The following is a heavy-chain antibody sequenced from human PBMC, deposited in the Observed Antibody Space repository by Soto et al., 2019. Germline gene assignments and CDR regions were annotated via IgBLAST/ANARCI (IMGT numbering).Heavy chain of an antibody. J-gene: IGHJ4*02. CDR1: GGFISKGDYH. V-gene: IGHV4-30-4*01. CDR2: TYPSGST. D-gene: IGHD5-12*01. CDR3: AREGGYDSPHGC. Sequence: QVQLQESGPGLVKPSQTLSLICTVSGGFISKGDYHWSWIRQPPGKGLEWIGYTYPSGSTYYNASLRSRVTISIDASKNQFSLKLNSVTAADTAVDYCAREGGYDSPHGCWGQGTLVTVSS.